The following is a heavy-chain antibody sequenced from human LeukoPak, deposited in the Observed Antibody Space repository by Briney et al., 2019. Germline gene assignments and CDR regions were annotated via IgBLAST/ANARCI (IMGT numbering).Heavy chain of an antibody. V-gene: IGHV4-34*01. CDR1: GGSLSGYY. J-gene: IGHJ6*02. D-gene: IGHD3-10*01. Sequence: SETLALTCVVYGGSLSGYYWSWSRQPPGKGLEWIGEINHSGSTNYNPSLKSRVTISVDTSKKQFSLKLSSVTAADTAVYYCARGITMVRGVIQYYYYGMDVWGQGTTVTVSS. CDR3: ARGITMVRGVIQYYYYGMDV. CDR2: INHSGST.